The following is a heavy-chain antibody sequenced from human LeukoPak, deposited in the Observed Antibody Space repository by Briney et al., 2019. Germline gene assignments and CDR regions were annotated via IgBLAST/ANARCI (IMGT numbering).Heavy chain of an antibody. CDR2: IYKSGST. Sequence: SETLSLTCTISSGSISTFQWTWIRQPPGKGLEWIGSIYKSGSTNYNPSRKSRVTMTVDTSKKQFSLKLTSVTAADTAFYYCARDGPQWLAQFDYWGQGILVTVSS. V-gene: IGHV4-59*01. D-gene: IGHD6-19*01. CDR3: ARDGPQWLAQFDY. J-gene: IGHJ4*02. CDR1: SGSISTFQ.